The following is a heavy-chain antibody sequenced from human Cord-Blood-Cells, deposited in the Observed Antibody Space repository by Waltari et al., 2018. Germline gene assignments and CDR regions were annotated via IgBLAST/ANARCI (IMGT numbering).Heavy chain of an antibody. J-gene: IGHJ3*02. V-gene: IGHV3-20*01. CDR2: INWDGGST. CDR3: ARAQSDGYNDAFDI. Sequence: EVQLVESGGGVVRPGGSLRLSCAASGFNFDDYGMIWVRQAPGMGLSVVCSINWDGGSTGYADSVKCRFPISRDNAKNSLDLQMNSLGAEDTALYHCARAQSDGYNDAFDIWCQGTMVTVAS. D-gene: IGHD5-12*01. CDR1: GFNFDDYG.